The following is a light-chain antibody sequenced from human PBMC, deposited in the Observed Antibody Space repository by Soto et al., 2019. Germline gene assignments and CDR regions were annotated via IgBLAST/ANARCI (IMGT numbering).Light chain of an antibody. CDR2: ASS. CDR3: QLCGISPQ. J-gene: IGKJ5*01. Sequence: EIVLAQSPGTLSLSPGEVSTLSCKTSQTSGSNFLAWYQHKPGQAPRLLIYASSNRATGIPDRIRGSASVPDFTLTITTLDPEDIAVYHCQLCGISPQFGQGTRLEIK. CDR1: QTSGSNF. V-gene: IGKV3-20*01.